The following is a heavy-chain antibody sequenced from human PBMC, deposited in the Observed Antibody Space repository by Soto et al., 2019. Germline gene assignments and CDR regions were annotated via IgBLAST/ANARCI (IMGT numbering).Heavy chain of an antibody. Sequence: PSETLSLTCSVSGGSINYNSYYWGWIRRPPGKGLEWVGGIFYTGTTYYSPSLKDRVTISVDTSKNSFSLNLTSVTAADTAVYFCARLVVVAPVANAWGQGTLVTVSS. D-gene: IGHD2-2*01. CDR2: IFYTGTT. CDR1: GGSINYNSYY. J-gene: IGHJ5*02. V-gene: IGHV4-39*02. CDR3: ARLVVVAPVANA.